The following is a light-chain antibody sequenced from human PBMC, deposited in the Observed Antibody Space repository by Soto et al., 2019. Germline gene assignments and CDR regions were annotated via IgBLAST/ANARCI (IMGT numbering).Light chain of an antibody. CDR1: QSISGW. Sequence: DIQMTQSPSTLSASVGGRVTITCRASQSISGWLAWYQQKPGKAPKLLIYDVSSLESGVPSRFSGSGSGTEFTLAISSLQPDDFATYYCQQYNSYPWTFGQGTKVDI. V-gene: IGKV1-5*01. CDR3: QQYNSYPWT. J-gene: IGKJ1*01. CDR2: DVS.